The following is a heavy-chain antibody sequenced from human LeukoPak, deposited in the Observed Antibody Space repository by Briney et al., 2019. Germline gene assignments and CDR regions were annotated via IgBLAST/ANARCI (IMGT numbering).Heavy chain of an antibody. CDR2: IIPIFGTA. CDR3: ARADPVGGYYYDSSGYFDY. CDR1: RGTFSSYA. D-gene: IGHD3-22*01. V-gene: IGHV1-69*05. Sequence: ASVKVSCKASRGTFSSYAISWVRQAPGQGLEWMGGIIPIFGTANYAQKFQGRVTITTDESTSTAYMELSSLRSEDTAVYYCARADPVGGYYYDSSGYFDYWGQGTLVTVSS. J-gene: IGHJ4*02.